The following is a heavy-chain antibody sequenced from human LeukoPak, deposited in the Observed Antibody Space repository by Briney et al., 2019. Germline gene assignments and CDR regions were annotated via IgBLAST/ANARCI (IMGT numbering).Heavy chain of an antibody. CDR2: MSPKRGNT. CDR1: GYTFVIYD. V-gene: IGHV1-8*01. J-gene: IGHJ4*02. D-gene: IGHD7-27*01. CDR3: TRGPPNWGYDF. Sequence: GSVKVSFKASGYTFVIYDINWVRQATGQGPEWMGWMSPKRGNTGYAQRFQGRVTMTRDTSINTAYMELSGLISEDTAVYYCTRGPPNWGYDFWGQGTLVTVSS.